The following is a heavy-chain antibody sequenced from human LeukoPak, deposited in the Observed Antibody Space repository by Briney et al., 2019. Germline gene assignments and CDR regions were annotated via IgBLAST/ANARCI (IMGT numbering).Heavy chain of an antibody. CDR2: IYYSGST. D-gene: IGHD1-26*01. J-gene: IGHJ4*02. V-gene: IGHV4-39*01. CDR1: GGSISSSSYS. CDR3: ARRKASYDRYYFDY. Sequence: SETLSLTCTVSGGSISSSSYSWGWIRQPPGKGLEWIGSIYYSGSTYYNPSLKSRVTISVDTSKNQFSLKLSSVTAADTAVYYCARRKASYDRYYFDYWGQGTLVTVSS.